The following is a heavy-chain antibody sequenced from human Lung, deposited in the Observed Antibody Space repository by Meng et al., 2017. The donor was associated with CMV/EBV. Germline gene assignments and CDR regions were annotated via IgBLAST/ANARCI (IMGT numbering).Heavy chain of an antibody. V-gene: IGHV4-30-4*01. CDR3: ASFDHIPRRNYFDY. J-gene: IGHJ4*02. CDR2: IHHSGSA. Sequence: QVQLQESGPGLVEPSQTLSLTCPVSGGSMSSGNYYWSWIRQPPGKGLEWIGYIHHSGSAYYNPSLKSRVSISVDKSKNQFSLNLNSMTAADTAVYYCASFDHIPRRNYFDYWDQGTLVTVSS. D-gene: IGHD2-21*01. CDR1: GGSMSSGNYY.